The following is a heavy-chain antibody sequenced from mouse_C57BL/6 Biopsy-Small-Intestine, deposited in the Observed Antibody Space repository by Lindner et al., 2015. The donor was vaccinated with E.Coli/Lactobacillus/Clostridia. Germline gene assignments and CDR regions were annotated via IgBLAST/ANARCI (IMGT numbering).Heavy chain of an antibody. CDR3: ARKSWDGYFDV. J-gene: IGHJ1*03. V-gene: IGHV1-82*01. Sequence: VQLQESGPELVKPGASVKISCKASGYAFSSSWMNWVKQRPGKGLEWIGRIYPGDGDTDYNGKFKGKATLTADKSSSTAYTQLSSLTSEDSAVYFCARKSWDGYFDVWGTGTTVTVSS. CDR2: IYPGDGDT. CDR1: GYAFSSSW. D-gene: IGHD4-1*01.